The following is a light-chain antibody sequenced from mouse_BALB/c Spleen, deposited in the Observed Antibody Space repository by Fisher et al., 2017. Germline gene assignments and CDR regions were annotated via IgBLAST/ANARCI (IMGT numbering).Light chain of an antibody. CDR3: QQFTSSPSYT. J-gene: IGKJ2*01. CDR1: SSVSY. Sequence: IVMTQSTAIMSASPGEKVTMTCSASSSVSYMYWYQQKPGSSPRLLIYDTSNLASGVPVRFSGSGSGTSYSLTISSMEAEDAATYYCQQFTSSPSYTFGGGTKLEIK. V-gene: IGKV4-55*01. CDR2: DTS.